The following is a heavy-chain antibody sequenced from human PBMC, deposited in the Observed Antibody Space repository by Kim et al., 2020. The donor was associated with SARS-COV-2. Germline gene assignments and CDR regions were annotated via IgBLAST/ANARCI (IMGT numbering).Heavy chain of an antibody. CDR1: GGSISSGGYY. J-gene: IGHJ4*02. V-gene: IGHV4-31*03. D-gene: IGHD5-12*01. CDR3: ARDLDGYKDY. Sequence: SETLSLTCTVSGGSISSGGYYWSWIRQHPGKGLEWIGYIYYSGSTYYNPSLKSRVTLSVDTSKNQFSLKLSSVTAADTAVYYCARDLDGYKDYLGQGTLVTVSS. CDR2: IYYSGST.